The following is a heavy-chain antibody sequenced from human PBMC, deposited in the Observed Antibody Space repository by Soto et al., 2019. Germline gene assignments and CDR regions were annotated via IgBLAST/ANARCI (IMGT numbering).Heavy chain of an antibody. V-gene: IGHV1-2*04. D-gene: IGHD4-17*01. CDR3: ARSTTVTTPYYFDY. CDR1: GYTFTGYY. J-gene: IGHJ4*02. CDR2: INPNSGGT. Sequence: ASVKVSCKASGYTFTGYYMHWVRQAPGQGLEWMGWINPNSGGTNYAQKFQGWVTMTRDTSISTAYMELSRLRSDDTAVYYCARSTTVTTPYYFDYWGQVTLVTVS.